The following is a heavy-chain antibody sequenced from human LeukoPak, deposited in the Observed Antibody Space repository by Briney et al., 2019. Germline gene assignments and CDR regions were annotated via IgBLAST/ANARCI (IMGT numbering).Heavy chain of an antibody. CDR3: AREIDVGSGNHFDY. Sequence: PSETLSLTCTVSGGSISSSSYYWGWIRQPPGKGLEWIGTFYYTGSTYYNPSLKSRVTISVDTSKNQLSLKVSSVTAADTAVYYCAREIDVGSGNHFDYWGQGTLVTVSS. D-gene: IGHD3-10*01. J-gene: IGHJ4*02. CDR1: GGSISSSSYY. CDR2: FYYTGST. V-gene: IGHV4-39*07.